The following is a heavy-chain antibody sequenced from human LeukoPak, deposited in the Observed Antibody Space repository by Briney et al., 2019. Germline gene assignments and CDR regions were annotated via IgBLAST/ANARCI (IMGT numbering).Heavy chain of an antibody. Sequence: ASVKVSCKASGYTFTDYYINWVRQAPGQGLEWMGWINPNSGGTNYAQKFQGWVTVTRDTSISTAYMELSGLRSDDTAIYYCARLPRNYGDYVAYWGQGTLVTVSS. J-gene: IGHJ4*02. CDR1: GYTFTDYY. CDR3: ARLPRNYGDYVAY. V-gene: IGHV1-2*04. CDR2: INPNSGGT. D-gene: IGHD4-17*01.